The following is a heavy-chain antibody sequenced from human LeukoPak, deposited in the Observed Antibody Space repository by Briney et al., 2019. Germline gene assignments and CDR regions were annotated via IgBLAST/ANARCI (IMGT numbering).Heavy chain of an antibody. D-gene: IGHD3-10*01. V-gene: IGHV3-30*02. CDR3: AKIGATDFDY. J-gene: IGHJ4*02. CDR2: IRYDGNNK. Sequence: GGSLRLSCAASGFTFSSYGMHWVRQAPGKGLEWVAFIRYDGNNKYYADSAKGRFTISRDNSKSTLYLQMNSLRAEDTAVYYCAKIGATDFDYWGQGTLVTVSS. CDR1: GFTFSSYG.